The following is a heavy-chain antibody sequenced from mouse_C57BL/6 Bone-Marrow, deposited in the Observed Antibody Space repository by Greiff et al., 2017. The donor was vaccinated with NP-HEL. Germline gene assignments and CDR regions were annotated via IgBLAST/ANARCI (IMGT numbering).Heavy chain of an antibody. V-gene: IGHV1-42*01. CDR2: INPSTGGT. J-gene: IGHJ2*01. Sequence: VHVKQSGPELVKPGASVKISCKASGYSFTGYYMNWVKQSPEKSLEWIGEINPSTGGTTYNQKFKAKATLTVDKSSSTAYMQLKSLTSEDSAVYYCARRLWLRDYWGQGTTLTVSS. CDR3: ARRLWLRDY. D-gene: IGHD2-2*01. CDR1: GYSFTGYY.